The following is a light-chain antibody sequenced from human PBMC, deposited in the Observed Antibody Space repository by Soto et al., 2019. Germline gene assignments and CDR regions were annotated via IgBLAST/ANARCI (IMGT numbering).Light chain of an antibody. CDR3: CSYADSSNDVV. Sequence: QSALTQPASVSGSPGQSITISCTGTSSDVGSYNLVSWYQQHPGKAPKLMIYEGSKRPSGVSNRFSGSKSGNTASLTISGLQGEDEADCYCCSYADSSNDVVFGAGTQLTVL. J-gene: IGLJ2*01. CDR2: EGS. V-gene: IGLV2-23*01. CDR1: SSDVGSYNL.